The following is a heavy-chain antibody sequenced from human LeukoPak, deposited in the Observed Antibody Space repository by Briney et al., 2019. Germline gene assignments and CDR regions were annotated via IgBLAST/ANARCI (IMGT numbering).Heavy chain of an antibody. CDR2: MNPNSGNT. D-gene: IGHD2-15*01. V-gene: IGHV1-8*01. Sequence: EASVKVSCKASGYTFTSYDINWVRQATGQGLEWMGWMNPNSGNTGYAQKFQGRVTMTRNTSISTAYMELSSLRSEDTAVYYCARVPIIRYCSGGSCYSRYGMDVWGQGTTVTVSS. J-gene: IGHJ6*02. CDR3: ARVPIIRYCSGGSCYSRYGMDV. CDR1: GYTFTSYD.